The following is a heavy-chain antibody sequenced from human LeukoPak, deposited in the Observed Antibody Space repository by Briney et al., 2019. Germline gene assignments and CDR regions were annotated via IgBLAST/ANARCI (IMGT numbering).Heavy chain of an antibody. J-gene: IGHJ6*03. CDR3: ATPDPIVVVPAAITGYYYYMDV. V-gene: IGHV1-24*01. CDR2: FDPEDGET. Sequence: ASAKVSCKVSGYTLTELSMHWVRQAPGKGLEWMGGFDPEDGETIYAQKFQGRVTMTEDTSTDTAYMELSSLRSEDTAVYYCATPDPIVVVPAAITGYYYYMDVWGKGTTVTVSS. D-gene: IGHD2-2*02. CDR1: GYTLTELS.